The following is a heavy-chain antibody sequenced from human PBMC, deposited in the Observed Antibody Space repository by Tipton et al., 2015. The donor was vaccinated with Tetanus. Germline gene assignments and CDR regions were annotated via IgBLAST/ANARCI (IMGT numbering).Heavy chain of an antibody. CDR2: VSFDGTNT. CDR1: GFTFGKYA. V-gene: IGHV3-30-3*01. CDR3: ARASYDTLTGYYLDAFDV. Sequence: SLRLSCAASGFTFGKYAMHWVRQPPGGGLEWLAVVSFDGTNTYYADSVKGRSTISRDTSKNAVYLHMGCLSPQGTAVYYCARASYDTLTGYYLDAFDVWGQGTMVTVSS. J-gene: IGHJ3*01. D-gene: IGHD3-9*01.